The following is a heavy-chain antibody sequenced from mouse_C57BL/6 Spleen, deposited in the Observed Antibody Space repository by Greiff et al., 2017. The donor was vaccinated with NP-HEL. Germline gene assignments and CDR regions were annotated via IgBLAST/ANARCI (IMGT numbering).Heavy chain of an antibody. D-gene: IGHD3-2*02. CDR2: ISGGGGNT. CDR1: GFTFSSYT. V-gene: IGHV5-9*01. J-gene: IGHJ4*01. Sequence: VQLKESGGGLVKPGGSLKLSCAASGFTFSSYTMSWVRQTPEKRLEWVATISGGGGNTYYPDSVKGRFTISRDNAKHTLYLQMSSLRSEDTALYYCARRQLRPFYAMDYWGQGTSVTVSS. CDR3: ARRQLRPFYAMDY.